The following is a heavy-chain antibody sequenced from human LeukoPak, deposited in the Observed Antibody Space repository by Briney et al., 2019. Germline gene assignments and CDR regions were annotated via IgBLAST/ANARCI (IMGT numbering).Heavy chain of an antibody. J-gene: IGHJ6*02. CDR1: GFTFSSYG. CDR3: AGALWFGEKDTYGMDV. Sequence: PGGSLRLSCAASGFTFSSYGMHWVRQAPGKGLEWVAVIWYDGSNKYYADSVKGRFTISRDNSKNTLYLQMNSLRAEDTAVYYCAGALWFGEKDTYGMDVWGQGTTVTVSS. V-gene: IGHV3-33*01. D-gene: IGHD3-10*01. CDR2: IWYDGSNK.